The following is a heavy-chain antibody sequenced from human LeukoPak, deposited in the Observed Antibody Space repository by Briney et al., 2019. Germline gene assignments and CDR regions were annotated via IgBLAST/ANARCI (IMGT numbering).Heavy chain of an antibody. CDR1: GYSFISYW. Sequence: GESLKIACKGYGYSFISYWIGWVRQMPGKGLEWMGIIYPGDSDTGYSPSFQGQVTISADKSISTAYLQWSSLKASDTAMYYCARPELNGYSCGVDYWGQGTLVTVSS. V-gene: IGHV5-51*01. D-gene: IGHD5-18*01. J-gene: IGHJ4*02. CDR3: ARPELNGYSCGVDY. CDR2: IYPGDSDT.